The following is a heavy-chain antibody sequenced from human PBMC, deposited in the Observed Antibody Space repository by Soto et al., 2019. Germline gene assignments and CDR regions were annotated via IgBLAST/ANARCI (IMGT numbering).Heavy chain of an antibody. V-gene: IGHV6-1*01. Sequence: SQTLSLPCAISGDSVSSNSAAWNWIRQSPSRGLEWLGRTYYRSKWYNDYAVSVKSRITINPDTSKNQFSLQLNSVTPEDTAVYYCARGGGVGWNDIGGMDVWGQGTTLTVSS. CDR3: ARGGGVGWNDIGGMDV. CDR2: TYYRSKWYN. CDR1: GDSVSSNSAA. J-gene: IGHJ6*02. D-gene: IGHD1-1*01.